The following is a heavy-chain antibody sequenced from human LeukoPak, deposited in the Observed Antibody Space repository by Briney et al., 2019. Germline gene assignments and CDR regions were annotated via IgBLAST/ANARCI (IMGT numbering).Heavy chain of an antibody. J-gene: IGHJ4*02. CDR3: ASLTGTARGY. CDR2: IYDSGST. D-gene: IGHD1-7*01. V-gene: IGHV4-59*08. Sequence: SGTLSLTCTVSGASISSYYWSWIRQPPGKGLEWIGYIYDSGSTNYNPSLKSRVTISLDTSMNQLSLKLSSVTAADTAVYYCASLTGTARGYWGQGTLVTVSS. CDR1: GASISSYY.